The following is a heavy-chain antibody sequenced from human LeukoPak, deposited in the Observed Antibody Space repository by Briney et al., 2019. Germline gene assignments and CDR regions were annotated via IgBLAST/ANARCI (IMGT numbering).Heavy chain of an antibody. CDR2: INGSGGST. CDR3: AKGKVTMVRGVIKSCYFDY. Sequence: PGGSLRLSCAASGFTFSSYAMSWVRQAPGKGLEWGSAINGSGGSTYYADPVKGRFTISTDNSKHTLYLHMNRPRAEATAVYYNAKGKVTMVRGVIKSCYFDYWGQGTLGTVSS. V-gene: IGHV3-23*01. J-gene: IGHJ4*02. CDR1: GFTFSSYA. D-gene: IGHD3-10*01.